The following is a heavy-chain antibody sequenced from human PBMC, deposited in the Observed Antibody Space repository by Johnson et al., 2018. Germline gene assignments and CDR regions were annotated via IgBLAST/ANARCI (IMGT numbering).Heavy chain of an antibody. Sequence: VQLVESGGGLVQPGGSLRLSCAASGFTFSSYSMNWVRQAPGKGLEWVSYISSSSSTIYYADSVKGRFTISRDNAKNSLYRQRNSLRAEDTAVYYCARDRTGGPLDAFDIWGQGTMVTVSS. CDR3: ARDRTGGPLDAFDI. V-gene: IGHV3-48*01. CDR2: ISSSSSTI. D-gene: IGHD7-27*01. J-gene: IGHJ3*02. CDR1: GFTFSSYS.